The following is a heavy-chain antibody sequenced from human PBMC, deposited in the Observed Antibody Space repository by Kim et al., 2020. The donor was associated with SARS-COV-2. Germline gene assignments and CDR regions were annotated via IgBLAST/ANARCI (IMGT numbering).Heavy chain of an antibody. D-gene: IGHD3-16*01. CDR3: AIRRGTHYFDY. V-gene: IGHV3-23*01. CDR2: T. Sequence: TNYADARNGRFTISRDNSKNTVYLQMNSLRAENTAVYYCAIRRGTHYFDYWGQGALVTVSS. J-gene: IGHJ4*02.